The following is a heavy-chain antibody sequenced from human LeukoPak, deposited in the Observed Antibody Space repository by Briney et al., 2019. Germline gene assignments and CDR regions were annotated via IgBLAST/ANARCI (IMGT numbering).Heavy chain of an antibody. J-gene: IGHJ4*02. CDR1: GFTFSSYW. CDR2: IKPDGSEK. CDR3: ARDASAYY. D-gene: IGHD3-3*01. Sequence: GGSLRLSCAASGFTFSSYWMHWVRQAPGKGLVWVATIKPDGSEKYYVDSVKGRFTISRDNAKRSLYLQMDSLRAEDTAVYYCARDASAYYWGQGTLVTVSS. V-gene: IGHV3-7*01.